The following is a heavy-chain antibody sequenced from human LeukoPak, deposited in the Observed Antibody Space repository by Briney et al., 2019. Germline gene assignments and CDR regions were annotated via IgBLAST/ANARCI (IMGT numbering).Heavy chain of an antibody. CDR3: ARKTIAGRGDFDY. J-gene: IGHJ4*02. D-gene: IGHD6-13*01. Sequence: GGSLRLSCAASGFTFSSYSMNWVRQAPGKGLEWVSSISSSSSYIYYADSVKGRFNISRDNAKNSLYLQMNSLRAEDTAVYYCARKTIAGRGDFDYWGQGTLVTVSS. CDR2: ISSSSSYI. V-gene: IGHV3-21*01. CDR1: GFTFSSYS.